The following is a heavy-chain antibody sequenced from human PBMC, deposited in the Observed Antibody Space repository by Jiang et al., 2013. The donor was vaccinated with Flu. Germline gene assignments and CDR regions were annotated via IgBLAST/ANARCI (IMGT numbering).Heavy chain of an antibody. J-gene: IGHJ6*02. V-gene: IGHV3-49*02. D-gene: IGHD6-19*01. Sequence: KAYGGTTEYAASVKGRFTISRDDSKSIAYLQMDSLKTEDTAVYYCTRYSSGWYGYYGMDVWGQGTTVTVSS. CDR2: KAYGGTT. CDR3: TRYSSGWYGYYGMDV.